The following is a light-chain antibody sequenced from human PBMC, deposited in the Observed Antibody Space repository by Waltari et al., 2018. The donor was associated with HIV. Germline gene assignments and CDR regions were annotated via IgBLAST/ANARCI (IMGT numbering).Light chain of an antibody. CDR2: EDN. V-gene: IGLV6-57*01. CDR3: HAYARSNRCV. J-gene: IGLJ3*02. Sequence: NFMLTQPPSVSSSPGKTVTISCTRSSGNIATNYVQWFQKRPGSPPTVLICEDNEKRPGVPHRFSGTIYSYSNSASLNISVLQAKDEAEYYCHAYARSNRCVFGGGTKLTGL. CDR1: SGNIATNY.